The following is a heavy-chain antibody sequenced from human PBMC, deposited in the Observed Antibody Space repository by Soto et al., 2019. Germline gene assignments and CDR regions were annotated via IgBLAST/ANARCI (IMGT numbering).Heavy chain of an antibody. CDR1: GFTFSSYG. J-gene: IGHJ4*02. Sequence: GGSLRLSCAASGFTFSSYGMHWVRQAPGKGLEWVAVIWYDGSNKYYADSVKGRFTISRDNSKNTLYLQMNSLRAEDTAVYYCAIRPPYGSESYLANWGQGTLVTVSS. D-gene: IGHD3-10*01. CDR2: IWYDGSNK. CDR3: AIRPPYGSESYLAN. V-gene: IGHV3-33*01.